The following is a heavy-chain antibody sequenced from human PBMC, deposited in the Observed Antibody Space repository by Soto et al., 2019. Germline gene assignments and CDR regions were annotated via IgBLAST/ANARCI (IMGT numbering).Heavy chain of an antibody. CDR1: GYTLTELS. V-gene: IGHV1-24*01. CDR3: ATWGSLGLKLGYSYGQYYFDY. D-gene: IGHD5-18*01. J-gene: IGHJ4*02. Sequence: GASVKVSCKVSGYTLTELSMHWVRQAPGKGLEWMGGFDPEDGETIYAQKFQGRVTMTEDTSTDTAYMELSSLRSEDTAVYYCATWGSLGLKLGYSYGQYYFDYWGQGTLVTSPQ. CDR2: FDPEDGET.